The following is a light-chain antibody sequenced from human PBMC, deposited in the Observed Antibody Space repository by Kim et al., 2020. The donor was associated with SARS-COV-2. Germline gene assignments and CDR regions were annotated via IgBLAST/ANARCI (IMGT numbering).Light chain of an antibody. Sequence: PGERAALSCRASQSVSSNLAWYQQKPGQVPRLLIYGASTRATGIPARFSGSGSGTEFTLTISSLQSEDFAVYYCQQYNNWPPRYTFGQGTKLEI. CDR1: QSVSSN. J-gene: IGKJ2*01. V-gene: IGKV3-15*01. CDR2: GAS. CDR3: QQYNNWPPRYT.